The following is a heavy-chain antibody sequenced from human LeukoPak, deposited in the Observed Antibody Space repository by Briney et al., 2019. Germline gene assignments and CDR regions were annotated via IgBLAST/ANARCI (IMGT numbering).Heavy chain of an antibody. CDR2: ISWDGGST. Sequence: PGGSLRLSCAASGFTFDDYTMHWVRQAPGQGLEWVSLISWDGGSTYYADSVKGRFTISRDSSKNSLYLQMNSLRTEDTALYYCAKDITPSSKSGYFDYWGQGTLVTVSS. CDR1: GFTFDDYT. V-gene: IGHV3-43*01. D-gene: IGHD4-11*01. J-gene: IGHJ4*02. CDR3: AKDITPSSKSGYFDY.